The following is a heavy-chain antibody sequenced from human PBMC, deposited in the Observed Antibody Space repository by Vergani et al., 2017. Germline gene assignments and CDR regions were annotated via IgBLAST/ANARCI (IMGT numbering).Heavy chain of an antibody. J-gene: IGHJ2*01. V-gene: IGHV4-34*01. D-gene: IGHD2-15*01. CDR2: IYYSGST. CDR1: GGSFSGYY. Sequence: QVQLQQWGAGLLKPSETLSLTCAVYGGSFSGYYWGWIRQPPGKGLEWIGSIYYSGSTYYNPSLKSRVTISVDTSKNQFSLKLSSVTAADTAVYYCARVPDCSGGSCYSWYFDLWGRGTLVTVSS. CDR3: ARVPDCSGGSCYSWYFDL.